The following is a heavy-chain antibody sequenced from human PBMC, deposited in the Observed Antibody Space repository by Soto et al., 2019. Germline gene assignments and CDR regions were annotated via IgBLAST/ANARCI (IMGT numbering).Heavy chain of an antibody. Sequence: EVHLLESGGGLVQPGGSLRLSCAASGFAFSAYAMTWVPQAPGKGLEWVSDISDGDGATHYADSVKGRFTISRDDSKNTLYLQMDSLRAEDAAVYYCAKGRTFFDFWGQGTLVTVSS. J-gene: IGHJ4*02. V-gene: IGHV3-23*01. CDR1: GFAFSAYA. CDR3: AKGRTFFDF. CDR2: ISDGDGAT. D-gene: IGHD3-16*01.